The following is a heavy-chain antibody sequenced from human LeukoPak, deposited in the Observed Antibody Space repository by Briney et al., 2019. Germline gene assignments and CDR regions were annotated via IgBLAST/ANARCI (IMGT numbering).Heavy chain of an antibody. CDR3: ARVGDYVSSFDP. D-gene: IGHD3-16*01. CDR2: INWNGGST. CDR1: GFTFDDYG. J-gene: IGHJ5*02. Sequence: GGSLRLSCAASGFTFDDYGMSWVRQAPGKGLEWVSGINWNGGSTGYADSVKGRFTISRDNAKNSLYLQTNSLRAEDTALYYCARVGDYVSSFDPWGQGTLVTVSS. V-gene: IGHV3-20*04.